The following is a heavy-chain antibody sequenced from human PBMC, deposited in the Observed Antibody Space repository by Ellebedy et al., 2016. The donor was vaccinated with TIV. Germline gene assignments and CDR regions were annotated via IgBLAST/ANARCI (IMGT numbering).Heavy chain of an antibody. CDR1: GFTFSSYW. D-gene: IGHD4-17*01. J-gene: IGHJ3*02. CDR3: ATDGSYGDYLSPTHAFVI. CDR2: INQDGSEK. V-gene: IGHV3-7*01. Sequence: GESLKISCAAPGFTFSSYWMTWVRQAPGKGLEWVANINQDGSEKYYVDSVKGRFTISRDDAKNSLYLHLNSLRAEDTAMYYCATDGSYGDYLSPTHAFVIWGQGTVVTVSS.